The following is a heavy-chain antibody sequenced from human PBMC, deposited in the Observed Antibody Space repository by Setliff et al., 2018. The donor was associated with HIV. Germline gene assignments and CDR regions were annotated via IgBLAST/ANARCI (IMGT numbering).Heavy chain of an antibody. J-gene: IGHJ4*01. D-gene: IGHD3-22*01. CDR1: GGSISSGGYY. V-gene: IGHV4-31*03. CDR2: IYYSGST. Sequence: TLSLTCTVSGGSISSGGYYWSWIRQHPGKGLEWIGYIYYSGSTYYNPSLESRLTMSVDTSKNQFSLRLNSMTAADTAVYYCARAKDYYDNTGFYYFDYWG. CDR3: ARAKDYYDNTGFYYFDY.